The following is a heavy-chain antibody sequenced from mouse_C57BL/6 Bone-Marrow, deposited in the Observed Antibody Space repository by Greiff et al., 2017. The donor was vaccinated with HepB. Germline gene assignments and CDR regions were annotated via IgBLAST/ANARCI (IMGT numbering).Heavy chain of an antibody. J-gene: IGHJ4*01. CDR2: IRSKSSNYAT. V-gene: IGHV10-3*01. CDR1: GFTFNTYA. D-gene: IGHD1-1*01. CDR3: VRKGSSFYAMDY. Sequence: EVQLVESGGGLVQPKGSLKLSCAASGFTFNTYAMHWVRQAPGKGLEWVARIRSKSSNYATYYADSVKDRFTISREDSQSMLYLQMNNLKTEDTAMDYCVRKGSSFYAMDYWGQGTSVTVSS.